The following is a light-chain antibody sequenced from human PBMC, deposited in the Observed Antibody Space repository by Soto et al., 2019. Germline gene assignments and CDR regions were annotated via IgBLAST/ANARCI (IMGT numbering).Light chain of an antibody. CDR1: QSVRNY. Sequence: EIVLTQSPATLSLSPGERATLSCRPSQSVRNYLAWYQQKPGQAPRLVIYDTYNRATGIPARFSGGGSGTDFTLTISSLEPEDFAVYYCQQRSNWPITFGQGTRLEIK. CDR3: QQRSNWPIT. CDR2: DTY. V-gene: IGKV3-11*01. J-gene: IGKJ5*01.